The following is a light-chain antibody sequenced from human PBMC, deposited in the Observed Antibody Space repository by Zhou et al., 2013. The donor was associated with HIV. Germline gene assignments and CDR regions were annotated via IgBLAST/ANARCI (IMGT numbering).Light chain of an antibody. CDR1: YSLLHSDGNTY. CDR3: MQATQLEYS. V-gene: IGKV2-24*01. CDR2: KIS. J-gene: IGKJ2*03. Sequence: IVLSQAPLSSPVTVGQSASLSCKSMYSLLHSDGNTYLSWLHQRPGQPLRLLIYKISNRFSGVPDRFSGSGAGTHFTLKISRVEAEDVGIYYCMQATQLEYSFGQGTKLEIK.